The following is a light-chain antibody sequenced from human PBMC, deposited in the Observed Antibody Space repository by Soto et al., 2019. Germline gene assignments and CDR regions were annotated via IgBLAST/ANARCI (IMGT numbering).Light chain of an antibody. CDR3: QQYSSYSPYT. CDR1: QSISSW. Sequence: DIQMTQSPSTLSASVGDRVTITCRASQSISSWLAWYQQKPGKAPKLLIYDASSLERRVPSRFSGRGSGTEFSLTISSLQPDDVATNYCQQYSSYSPYTFGQGTKLEIK. CDR2: DAS. V-gene: IGKV1-5*01. J-gene: IGKJ2*01.